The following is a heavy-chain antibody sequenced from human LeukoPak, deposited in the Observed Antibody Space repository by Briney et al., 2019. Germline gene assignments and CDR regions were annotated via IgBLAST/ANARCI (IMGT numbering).Heavy chain of an antibody. CDR1: GDSVSTYY. J-gene: IGHJ4*02. D-gene: IGHD1-1*01. CDR2: IYHSGST. V-gene: IGHV4-59*02. Sequence: SETLSLTCTVSGDSVSTYYWTWVRQPPGKGLEWIGYIYHSGSTNYNPSLESRVTISIDTSKNQFSLKLSSVTAADTAVYYCARDVTTASDYWGQGTLVTVSS. CDR3: ARDVTTASDY.